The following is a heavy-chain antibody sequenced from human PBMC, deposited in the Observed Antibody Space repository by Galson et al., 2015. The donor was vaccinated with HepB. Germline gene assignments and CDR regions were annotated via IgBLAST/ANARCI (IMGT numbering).Heavy chain of an antibody. CDR3: ARAGNILPLYDP. J-gene: IGHJ5*02. CDR2: INAGNGNT. D-gene: IGHD2/OR15-2a*01. V-gene: IGHV1-3*01. CDR1: GYTFTTYA. Sequence: SVKVSCKASGYTFTTYAMHWVRQAPGQGLEWMGWINAGNGNTKYSQKFQGRVTITRDTSASTAYMELSSLRSEDTAVYYCARAGNILPLYDPWGQGTLVTVSS.